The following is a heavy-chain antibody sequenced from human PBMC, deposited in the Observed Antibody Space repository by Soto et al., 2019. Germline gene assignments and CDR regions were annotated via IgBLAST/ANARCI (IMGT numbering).Heavy chain of an antibody. Sequence: PGGSLRLSCAASGFTFSLYSMIWVRQAPGKGLEWVSSISSSSSYIYYADSVKGRFTISRDNAKNSLYLQMNSLRAEDTAVYYCAKRASLYDAFDIWGQGTMVTVSS. V-gene: IGHV3-21*01. CDR1: GFTFSLYS. CDR3: AKRASLYDAFDI. CDR2: ISSSSSYI. J-gene: IGHJ3*02.